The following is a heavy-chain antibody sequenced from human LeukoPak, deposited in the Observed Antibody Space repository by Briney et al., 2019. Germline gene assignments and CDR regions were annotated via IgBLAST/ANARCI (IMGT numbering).Heavy chain of an antibody. CDR3: AFGVVVPAAMNAFDI. CDR2: IIPIFGTA. D-gene: IGHD2-2*01. Sequence: SVKVSCKASGGTFSSYAISWVRQAPGQGLEWMGGIIPIFGTANYAQKFQGRVTITADESTSAAYMELSSLRSEDTAVYYCAFGVVVPAAMNAFDIWGQGTVVTVSS. V-gene: IGHV1-69*01. CDR1: GGTFSSYA. J-gene: IGHJ3*02.